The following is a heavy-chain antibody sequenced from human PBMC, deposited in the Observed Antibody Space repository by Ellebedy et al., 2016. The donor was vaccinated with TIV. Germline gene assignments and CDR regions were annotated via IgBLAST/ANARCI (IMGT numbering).Heavy chain of an antibody. CDR2: FYWNGDN. CDR3: AHRRFGSISFDY. J-gene: IGHJ4*02. V-gene: IGHV2-5*01. Sequence: SGPTLVKPTQTLTLTCTFSGFLLSSSDEGVGWIRQPPGKALEWLGFFYWNGDNRYSPSLKSRLTFTKDTSKNQVVLTMTDMDPVDTATYYCAHRRFGSISFDYWGQGTLVTVS. D-gene: IGHD3-3*01. CDR1: GFLLSSSDEG.